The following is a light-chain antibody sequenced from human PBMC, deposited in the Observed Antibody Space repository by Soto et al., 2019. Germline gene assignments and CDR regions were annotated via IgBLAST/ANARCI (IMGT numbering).Light chain of an antibody. J-gene: IGKJ5*01. CDR3: QQYGSSPGIT. V-gene: IGKV3-20*01. Sequence: EFLLTQSPGTLSLSPGERATLSCRASQSVSSSYLAWYQQKPGQAPRLLIYGASSRATGIPDRFSGSGSGTDFTLTISRLEPEDFAVYYCQQYGSSPGITFGQGTRLEIK. CDR1: QSVSSSY. CDR2: GAS.